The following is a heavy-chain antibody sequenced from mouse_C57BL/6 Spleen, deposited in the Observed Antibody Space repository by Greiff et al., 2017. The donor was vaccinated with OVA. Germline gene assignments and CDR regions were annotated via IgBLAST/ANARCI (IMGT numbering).Heavy chain of an antibody. J-gene: IGHJ2*01. V-gene: IGHV1-69*01. Sequence: QVQLQQPGAELVMPGASVKLSCKASGYTFTSYWMHWVKQRPGQGLEWIGEIDPSDSYTNYNQKFKGKSTLTVDKSSSTAYMQLSSLTSEDSAVYYCARTRPSRENVDYWGQGTTLTVSS. CDR1: GYTFTSYW. CDR3: ARTRPSRENVDY. CDR2: IDPSDSYT. D-gene: IGHD3-1*01.